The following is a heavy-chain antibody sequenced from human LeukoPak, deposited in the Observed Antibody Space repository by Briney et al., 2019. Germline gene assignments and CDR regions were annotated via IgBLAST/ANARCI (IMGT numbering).Heavy chain of an antibody. Sequence: GASVKVSCKASGYTFTDYYMHWVRQAPGQGLEWMGWTNPNSGGTNYAQKFQGRVTLTRDTSISTAYMELSRLRSDDTAVYYCARGVNYYGSGSYHFDYWGQGTLVTVSS. V-gene: IGHV1-2*02. CDR2: TNPNSGGT. CDR1: GYTFTDYY. J-gene: IGHJ4*02. D-gene: IGHD3-10*01. CDR3: ARGVNYYGSGSYHFDY.